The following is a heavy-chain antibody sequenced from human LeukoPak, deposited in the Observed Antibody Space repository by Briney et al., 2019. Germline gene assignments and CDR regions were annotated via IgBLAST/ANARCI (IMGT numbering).Heavy chain of an antibody. CDR2: IHYSGNT. V-gene: IGHV4-39*01. D-gene: IGHD3-3*01. Sequence: PSETLSLTCTVSGGSTSSSNYYWGWIRQPPGKGLEWIGGIHYSGNTYYNPSLKSRVTIFIDTSKNQFSLKLSSVTAADTAVYYCARLGAGPTYYDFWSGYSSFYFDYWGQGTLVTVSS. CDR3: ARLGAGPTYYDFWSGYSSFYFDY. CDR1: GGSTSSSNYY. J-gene: IGHJ4*02.